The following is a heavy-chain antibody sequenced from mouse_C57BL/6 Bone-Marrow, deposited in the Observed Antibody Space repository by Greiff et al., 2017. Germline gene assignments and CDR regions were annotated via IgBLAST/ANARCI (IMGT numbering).Heavy chain of an antibody. Sequence: VKQSCKASGYTFTSYWMQWVKQRPGQGLEWIGEIDPSDSYTNYNQKFKGKATLTVDTSSSTAYMQLSSLTSEDSAVYYCARESRSFFDYWGQGTTLTVSS. V-gene: IGHV1-50*01. J-gene: IGHJ2*01. CDR3: ARESRSFFDY. D-gene: IGHD1-3*01. CDR1: GYTFTSYW. CDR2: IDPSDSYT.